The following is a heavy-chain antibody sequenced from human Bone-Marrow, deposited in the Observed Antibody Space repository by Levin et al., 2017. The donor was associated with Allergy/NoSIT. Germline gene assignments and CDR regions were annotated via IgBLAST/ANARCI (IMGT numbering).Heavy chain of an antibody. D-gene: IGHD4-17*01. J-gene: IGHJ4*02. CDR3: AHRQTTTITYDN. Sequence: QTLSLTCPFSWFSLSTTGVGVGWIRQPPGKALESLVLLYWDDDKRYNPSLKSRLTITKDTSKNQVVLTMTNMDPVDTATYYCAHRQTTTITYDNWGQGILVTVSS. CDR2: LYWDDDK. CDR1: WFSLSTTGVG. V-gene: IGHV2-5*02.